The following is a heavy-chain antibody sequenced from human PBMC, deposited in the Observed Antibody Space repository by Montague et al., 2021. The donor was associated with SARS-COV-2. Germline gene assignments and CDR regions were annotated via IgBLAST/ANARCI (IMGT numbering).Heavy chain of an antibody. CDR3: ARDSVAGP. D-gene: IGHD3-10*01. J-gene: IGHJ5*02. V-gene: IGHV4-61*02. Sequence: TLSLTCTVSGGSISSGSYYWSWIRQPAGKGLEWIGRIYTSGSTNSNPSLKSRVTISVDTSKNQFSLKLSSVTAADTAVYYCARDSVAGPWGQGTLVTVSS. CDR2: IYTSGST. CDR1: GGSISSGSYY.